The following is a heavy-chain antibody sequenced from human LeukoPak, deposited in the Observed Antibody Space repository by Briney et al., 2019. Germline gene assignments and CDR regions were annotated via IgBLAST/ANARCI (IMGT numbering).Heavy chain of an antibody. CDR2: IYYSGST. D-gene: IGHD6-6*01. CDR1: GGSISSSSYY. CDR3: ARDWGVSARPGYMDV. V-gene: IGHV4-39*07. Sequence: SETLSLTCTVSGGSISSSSYYWGWIRQPPGKGLEWIGCIYYSGSTYYNPSLKSRVTISVDTSKNQFSLRLSSVTAADTAVYYCARDWGVSARPGYMDVWGKGTTVTVSS. J-gene: IGHJ6*03.